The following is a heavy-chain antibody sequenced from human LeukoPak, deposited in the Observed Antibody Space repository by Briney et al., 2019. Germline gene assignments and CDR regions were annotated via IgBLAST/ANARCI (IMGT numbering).Heavy chain of an antibody. Sequence: GGSLRLSCAASGFTFSSYAMHWVRQAPGQRLEWMGWINAGNGNTKYSQKFQGRVTITRDTSASTAYMELSSLRSEDTAVYYCARGIAVAGPNDYWGQGTLVTVSS. V-gene: IGHV1-3*01. J-gene: IGHJ4*02. CDR1: GFTFSSYA. D-gene: IGHD6-19*01. CDR3: ARGIAVAGPNDY. CDR2: INAGNGNT.